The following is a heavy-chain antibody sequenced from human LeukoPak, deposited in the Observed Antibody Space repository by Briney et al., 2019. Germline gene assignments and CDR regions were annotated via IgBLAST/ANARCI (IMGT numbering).Heavy chain of an antibody. CDR2: INHSGST. J-gene: IGHJ4*02. CDR3: ARAPPGEQWLVFDY. D-gene: IGHD6-19*01. Sequence: PSETLSLTCAVYGGSFSGYYWSWIRQPPGKGLEWIGEINHSGSTNYNPSLKSRVTISVDTSKNQFSLKLSSVTAADTAVYYCARAPPGEQWLVFDYWGQGTLVTVSS. V-gene: IGHV4-34*01. CDR1: GGSFSGYY.